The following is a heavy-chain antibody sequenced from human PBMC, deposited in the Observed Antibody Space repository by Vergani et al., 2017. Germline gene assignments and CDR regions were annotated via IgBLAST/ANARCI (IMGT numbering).Heavy chain of an antibody. CDR1: GGTFSSYA. D-gene: IGHD2-21*02. CDR2: IIPIFGTA. CDR3: ARDLPYCGGDCYSCPGGY. Sequence: VQLVQSGAEVKKPGSSVKVSCKASGGTFSSYAISWVRQAPGQGLEWMGRIIPIFGTANYAQKFQGRVTITADEYTSTAYMELSSLRSEDTAVYYCARDLPYCGGDCYSCPGGYWGQGTLVTVSS. V-gene: IGHV1-69*18. J-gene: IGHJ4*02.